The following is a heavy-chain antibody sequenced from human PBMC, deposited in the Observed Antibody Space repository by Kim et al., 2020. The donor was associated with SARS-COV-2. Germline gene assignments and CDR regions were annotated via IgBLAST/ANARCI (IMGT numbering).Heavy chain of an antibody. CDR3: ARDLGYYYDSSGYYDY. V-gene: IGHV3-53*01. J-gene: IGHJ4*02. CDR1: GFTVSSNY. CDR2: IYSGGST. Sequence: GGSLRLSCAASGFTVSSNYMSWVRQAPGKGLEWVSVIYSGGSTYYADSVKGRFTISRDNSKNTLYLQMNSLRAEDTSVYYCARDLGYYYDSSGYYDYWGQGNLVTVSS. D-gene: IGHD3-22*01.